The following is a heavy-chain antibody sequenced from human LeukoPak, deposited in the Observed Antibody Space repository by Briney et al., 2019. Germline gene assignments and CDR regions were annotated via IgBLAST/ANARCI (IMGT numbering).Heavy chain of an antibody. CDR2: IRYDGSNK. CDR3: AKPVGSYSRYFDY. V-gene: IGHV3-30*02. Sequence: PGGSLRLSCAASGFTFSSYGMHWVRQAPGKGLEWVAFIRYDGSNKYYADSVKGRFTISRDNSKNTLYLQMNSLRAEDTAVYYCAKPVGSYSRYFDYWGQGTLVTVSS. J-gene: IGHJ4*02. D-gene: IGHD1-26*01. CDR1: GFTFSSYG.